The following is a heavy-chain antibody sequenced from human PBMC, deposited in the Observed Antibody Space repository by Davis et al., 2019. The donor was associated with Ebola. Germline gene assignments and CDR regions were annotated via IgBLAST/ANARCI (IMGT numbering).Heavy chain of an antibody. CDR3: ARDFEEWGSGSYLLRGQDY. D-gene: IGHD3-10*01. V-gene: IGHV3-11*06. CDR1: GFTFSDYY. CDR2: ISSSSSYT. J-gene: IGHJ4*02. Sequence: GESLKISCAASGFTFSDYYMSWIRQAPGKGLEWVSYISSSSSYTNYADSVKGRFTISRDNAKNSLYLQMNSLRAEDTAVYYCARDFEEWGSGSYLLRGQDYWGQGTLATVSS.